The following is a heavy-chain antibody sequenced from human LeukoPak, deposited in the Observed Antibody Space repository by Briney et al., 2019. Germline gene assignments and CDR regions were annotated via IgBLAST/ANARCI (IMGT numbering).Heavy chain of an antibody. Sequence: ASETLSLTCTVSGYSISTGYYWGWIRHPPGKRLEWLAIIYYSGSTYYNPSLKNRVTISIDTSKNHFSLKLSSVTAADTAVYYCARVNGFTGTFDYWGQGTLVTVSS. CDR1: GYSISTGYY. D-gene: IGHD1-1*01. CDR2: IYYSGST. CDR3: ARVNGFTGTFDY. J-gene: IGHJ4*02. V-gene: IGHV4-38-2*02.